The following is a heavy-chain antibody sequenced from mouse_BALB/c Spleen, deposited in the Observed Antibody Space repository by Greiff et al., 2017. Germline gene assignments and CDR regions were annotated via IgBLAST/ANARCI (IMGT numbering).Heavy chain of an antibody. CDR3: TSRGNSPWFAY. V-gene: IGHV1S81*02. CDR1: GYTFTSYY. D-gene: IGHD2-1*01. Sequence: VKVVESGAELVKPGASVKLSCKASGYTFTSYYMYWVKQRPGQGLEWIGEINPSNGGTNFNEKFKSKASLTVDKSSSTAYMQLSSLTSEDSAVYYCTSRGNSPWFAYWGQGTLVTVSA. CDR2: INPSNGGT. J-gene: IGHJ3*01.